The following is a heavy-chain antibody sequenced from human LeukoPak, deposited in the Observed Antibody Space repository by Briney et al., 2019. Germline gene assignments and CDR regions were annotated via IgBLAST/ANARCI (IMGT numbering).Heavy chain of an antibody. CDR1: GFTFSSYA. CDR2: IKTKSEGGTT. V-gene: IGHV3-15*01. J-gene: IGHJ6*03. CDR3: TTEFKELGSFFYFYYMDV. D-gene: IGHD3-10*01. Sequence: GGSLRLSCAASGFTFSSYAMTWVRQAPGKGLEWVGRIKTKSEGGTTDYAAPAKGRFTISRDDSKNALFLQMDSLKSDDTAMYYCTTEFKELGSFFYFYYMDVWGTGTTVTISS.